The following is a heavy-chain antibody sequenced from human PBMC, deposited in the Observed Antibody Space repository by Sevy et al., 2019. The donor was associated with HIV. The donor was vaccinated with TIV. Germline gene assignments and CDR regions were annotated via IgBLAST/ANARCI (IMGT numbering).Heavy chain of an antibody. D-gene: IGHD4-17*01. CDR2: IYPGDSDT. Sequence: GESLKISCKGSGYSFTSYWIGWVRQMPGKGLEWMGIIYPGDSDTRYSPSFQGQVTISADKSISTAYLQWSSLNASDTAMYYCARAISDYGGNAYYYYYMDVWGKGTTVTVSS. V-gene: IGHV5-51*01. CDR1: GYSFTSYW. CDR3: ARAISDYGGNAYYYYYMDV. J-gene: IGHJ6*03.